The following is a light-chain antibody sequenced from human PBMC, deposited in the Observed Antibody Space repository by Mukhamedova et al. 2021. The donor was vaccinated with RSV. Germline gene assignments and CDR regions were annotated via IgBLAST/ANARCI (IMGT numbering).Light chain of an antibody. J-gene: IGKJ2*01. Sequence: WYQRRVHGRAPKLLVHRASSLESGVPSRFSGSGSRTEFTLTITSLQPDDFATYYCQHYSSYLYTFGQGTNLEIK. CDR2: RAS. CDR3: QHYSSYLYT. V-gene: IGKV1-5*03.